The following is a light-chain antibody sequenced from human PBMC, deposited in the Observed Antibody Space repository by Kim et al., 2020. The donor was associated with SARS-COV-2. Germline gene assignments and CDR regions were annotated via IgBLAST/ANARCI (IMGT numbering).Light chain of an antibody. CDR1: SSDVGGYNY. J-gene: IGLJ2*01. CDR2: EVS. Sequence: GQSVTISCTGTSSDVGGYNYVSWYQQHPGKAPKLMIYEVSKRPSGVPDRFSVSKSGNTASLTVSGLQAEDEADYYCSSYAGSNNLVFGGGTQLTVL. V-gene: IGLV2-8*01. CDR3: SSYAGSNNLV.